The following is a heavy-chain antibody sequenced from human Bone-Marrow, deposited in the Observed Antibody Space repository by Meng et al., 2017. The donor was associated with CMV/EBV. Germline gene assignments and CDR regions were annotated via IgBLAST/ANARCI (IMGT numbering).Heavy chain of an antibody. CDR1: GFSLSTSGMR. CDR2: IDWDDDK. D-gene: IGHD1-26*01. CDR3: ARIKGANLYFDY. Sequence: SGPTLVKPAQTLTLTCTFSGFSLSTSGMRVSWIRQPPGKALEWLARIDWDDDKFYSTSLKTRLTISKDTPKNQVVLTMTNMDPVDTATYYCARIKGANLYFDYWGQGTLVTVPS. V-gene: IGHV2-70D*14. J-gene: IGHJ4*02.